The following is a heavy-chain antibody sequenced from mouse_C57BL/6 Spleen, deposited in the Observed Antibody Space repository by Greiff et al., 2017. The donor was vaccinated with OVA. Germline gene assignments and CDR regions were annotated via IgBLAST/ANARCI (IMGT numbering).Heavy chain of an antibody. CDR1: GYTFTSYW. J-gene: IGHJ2*01. CDR3: ARSYYYGSRYFDY. CDR2: IHPNSGST. V-gene: IGHV1-64*01. Sequence: VQLQQPGAELVKPGASVKLSCKASGYTFTSYWMHWVKQRPGQGLEWIGMIHPNSGSTNYNEKFKSKATLTVDKSSSTAYMQLSSLTSEDSAVYYCARSYYYGSRYFDYWGQGTTLTVSS. D-gene: IGHD1-1*01.